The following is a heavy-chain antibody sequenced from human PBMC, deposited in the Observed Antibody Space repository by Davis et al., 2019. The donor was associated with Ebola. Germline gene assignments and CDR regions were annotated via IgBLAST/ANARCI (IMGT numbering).Heavy chain of an antibody. J-gene: IGHJ5*02. D-gene: IGHD3-3*01. Sequence: PSETLSLTCTVSGGSISSGDYYWSWIRQPPGKGLEWIGYIYYSGSTYYNPSLKSRVTISVDTSKNQFSLKLSSVTAADTAVYYCARGGNDFWSGFNWFDPWGQGTLVTVSS. CDR2: IYYSGST. CDR3: ARGGNDFWSGFNWFDP. V-gene: IGHV4-30-4*01. CDR1: GGSISSGDYY.